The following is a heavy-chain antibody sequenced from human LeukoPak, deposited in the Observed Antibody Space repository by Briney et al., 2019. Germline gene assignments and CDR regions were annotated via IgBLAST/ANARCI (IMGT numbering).Heavy chain of an antibody. Sequence: GGSLRLSCAASGFSFSDYGMHWVRQAPGKGLEWVSVIWSDGITTFYVDSVRGRFTTSRDNSKNTLYLQMNSLRAEDTAVYYCAKGDIVATGGLFDYWGQGTLVTVSS. D-gene: IGHD5-12*01. V-gene: IGHV3-30*02. J-gene: IGHJ4*02. CDR1: GFSFSDYG. CDR2: IWSDGITT. CDR3: AKGDIVATGGLFDY.